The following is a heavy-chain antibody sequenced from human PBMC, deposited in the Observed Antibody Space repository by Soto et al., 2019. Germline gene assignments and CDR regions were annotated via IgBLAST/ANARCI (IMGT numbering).Heavy chain of an antibody. CDR2: IGTAGDT. D-gene: IGHD2-15*01. Sequence: GGSLRLSCAASGFTFSSYDMHWVRQATGKGLEWVSAIGTAGDTYYPGSVKGRFTISRENAKNSLYLQMNSLRAGDTAVYYCARAPGSRVVAARDGYYYGMDVWGQGTTVTVSS. CDR1: GFTFSSYD. V-gene: IGHV3-13*04. CDR3: ARAPGSRVVAARDGYYYGMDV. J-gene: IGHJ6*02.